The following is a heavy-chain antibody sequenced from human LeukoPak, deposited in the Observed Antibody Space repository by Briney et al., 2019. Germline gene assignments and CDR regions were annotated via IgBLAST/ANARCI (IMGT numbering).Heavy chain of an antibody. CDR2: IYQSGST. CDR1: GYSISSGYY. V-gene: IGHV4-38-2*01. D-gene: IGHD2-2*01. CDR3: AREVGYYTSISCLDWFDP. J-gene: IGHJ5*02. Sequence: SETLSLTCAVSGYSISSGYYWGWIRQPPGKGLEWIGNIYQSGSTYHNPSLKSRVTVSIDTSKNQFSLKLSSVTAADTAVYYCAREVGYYTSISCLDWFDPWGQGTLVTVSS.